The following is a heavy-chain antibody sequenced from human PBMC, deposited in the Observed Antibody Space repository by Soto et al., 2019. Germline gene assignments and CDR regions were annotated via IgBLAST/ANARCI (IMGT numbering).Heavy chain of an antibody. V-gene: IGHV3-23*01. CDR1: GFTFSSYA. D-gene: IGHD6-19*01. CDR2: ISGGGGTT. J-gene: IGHJ3*02. Sequence: EVQLLESGGGLVQPGGSLRLSCAASGFTFSSYAMSWVRQAPGKGLEWVSAISGGGGTTYYADSVKGRFTFSRHNSKNALYLQMNSLRAQDTAVYYCAKTANGWFSAFDIWGQGTMVTVSS. CDR3: AKTANGWFSAFDI.